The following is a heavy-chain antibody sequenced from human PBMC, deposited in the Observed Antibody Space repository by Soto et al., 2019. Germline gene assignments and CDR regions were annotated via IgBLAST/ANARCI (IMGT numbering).Heavy chain of an antibody. J-gene: IGHJ4*02. CDR2: INAGNGNT. D-gene: IGHD3-22*01. Sequence: QVQLVQSGAEEKKPGASVKVSCKASGYTFTSYAVHWVRQAPGQRLEWMGWINAGNGNTKYSQKFQGRVTITRDTSASTAYMELSSLRSEDTAVYYCARGSGYSYWDDYWGQGTLVTVSS. CDR3: ARGSGYSYWDDY. CDR1: GYTFTSYA. V-gene: IGHV1-3*05.